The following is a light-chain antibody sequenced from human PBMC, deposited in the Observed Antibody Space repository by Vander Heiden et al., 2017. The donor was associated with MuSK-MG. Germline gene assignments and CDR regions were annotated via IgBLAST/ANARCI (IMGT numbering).Light chain of an antibody. Sequence: DTQMTQSPSALSASVGDRVTITCRASQSISSYLNWYQQKPGKAPKLLIYAASSLQSGVPSRISGSGSGTDFTLTISSLQPEDFATYYCQQSYSTLRTFGQGTKVEIK. CDR3: QQSYSTLRT. J-gene: IGKJ1*01. CDR2: AAS. V-gene: IGKV1-39*01. CDR1: QSISSY.